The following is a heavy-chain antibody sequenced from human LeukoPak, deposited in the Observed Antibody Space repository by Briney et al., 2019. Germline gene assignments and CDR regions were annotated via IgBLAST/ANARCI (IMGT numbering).Heavy chain of an antibody. CDR3: AKDSFPYYYDSSGYPDY. CDR2: ISYDGSNK. D-gene: IGHD3-22*01. CDR1: GFTFSSYG. V-gene: IGHV3-30*18. Sequence: GGSLRLSCAASGFTFSSYGMHWVRQAPGKGLEWVAVISYDGSNKYYADSVKGRFTISRDNSKNTLYLQMNSLRAEDTAVYYCAKDSFPYYYDSSGYPDYWGQGTLVTVSS. J-gene: IGHJ4*02.